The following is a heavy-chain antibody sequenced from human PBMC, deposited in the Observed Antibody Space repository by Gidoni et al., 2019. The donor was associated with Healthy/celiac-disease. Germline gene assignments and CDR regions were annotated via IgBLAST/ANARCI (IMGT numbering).Heavy chain of an antibody. CDR2: ISGSGGST. CDR1: GFTFSRYA. D-gene: IGHD3-10*01. V-gene: IGHV3-23*01. Sequence: EVQLLESGGGLVQPGGSLRLPCAATGFTFSRYAMSWVRQAPGKGLEWVSAISGSGGSTYYADSVKGRFTISRDNSKNTLYLQMNSLRAEDTAVYYCAKDHTIWFGEPSFDYWGQGTLVTVSS. J-gene: IGHJ4*02. CDR3: AKDHTIWFGEPSFDY.